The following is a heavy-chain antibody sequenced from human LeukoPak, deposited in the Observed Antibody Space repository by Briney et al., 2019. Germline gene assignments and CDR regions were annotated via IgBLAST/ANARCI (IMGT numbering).Heavy chain of an antibody. D-gene: IGHD6-13*01. Sequence: SETLSLTCTVSGGSISSSSYYWGWIRQPPGKGLEWIGSIYYSGSTYYNPSLKSRVTISVDTSKNQFSLKLSSVTAADTAVYYCARQGRPAAGSPFDYWGQGTLVTVSS. CDR3: ARQGRPAAGSPFDY. V-gene: IGHV4-39*01. CDR2: IYYSGST. J-gene: IGHJ4*02. CDR1: GGSISSSSYY.